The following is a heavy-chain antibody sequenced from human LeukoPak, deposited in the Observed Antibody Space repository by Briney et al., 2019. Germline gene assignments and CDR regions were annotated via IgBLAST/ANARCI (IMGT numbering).Heavy chain of an antibody. D-gene: IGHD3-9*01. Sequence: ASVKVSCQASGYTFTGYYMHWVRQAPGQGLEWMGWINPNSGGTNYAQKFQGRVTMTRDTSISTAYMELSRLRSDDTAVYYCARGGGRDYDILTGLYYYYGMDVWGQGTTVTVSS. CDR2: INPNSGGT. CDR3: ARGGGRDYDILTGLYYYYGMDV. CDR1: GYTFTGYY. J-gene: IGHJ6*02. V-gene: IGHV1-2*02.